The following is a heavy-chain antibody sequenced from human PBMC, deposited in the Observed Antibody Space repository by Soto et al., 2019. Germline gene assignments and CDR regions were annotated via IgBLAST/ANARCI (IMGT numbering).Heavy chain of an antibody. D-gene: IGHD6-13*01. CDR1: GFTFSSYG. J-gene: IGHJ4*02. CDR3: AKKALSGYSSSWYGY. Sequence: GGSLRLSCAASGFTFSSYGMHWVRQAPGKGLEWVAVISYDGSNKYYADSVKGRFTISRDNSKNTLYLQMNSLRAEDTAVYYCAKKALSGYSSSWYGYWGQGTLVTVSS. CDR2: ISYDGSNK. V-gene: IGHV3-30*18.